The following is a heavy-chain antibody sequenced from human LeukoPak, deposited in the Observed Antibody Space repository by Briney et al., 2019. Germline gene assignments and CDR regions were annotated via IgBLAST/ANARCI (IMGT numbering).Heavy chain of an antibody. CDR1: GYTFTGCY. CDR3: ARGSYSGSYYFDY. CDR2: INPNSGGT. V-gene: IGHV1-2*04. D-gene: IGHD1-26*01. J-gene: IGHJ4*02. Sequence: ASVKVSCKASGYTFTGCYMHWVRQAPGQGLEWMGWINPNSGGTNYAQKFQGWVTMTRDTSISTAYMELSRLRSDDTAVYYCARGSYSGSYYFDYWGQGNLVTVSS.